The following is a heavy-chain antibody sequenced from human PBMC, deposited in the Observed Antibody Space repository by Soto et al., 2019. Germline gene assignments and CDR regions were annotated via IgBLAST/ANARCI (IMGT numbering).Heavy chain of an antibody. CDR3: AHGSCSSADCYPNPYLDY. CDR2: IYWDDDE. J-gene: IGHJ4*02. D-gene: IGHD2-2*01. Sequence: QITLKESGPTLVKPTQTLTLTCTFSGFSLSTTAEGVGWIRQPPGKALELLELIYWDDDERYSTSLKSRLTITKDTSNNQVVLTMTNVDPVDTATYYCAHGSCSSADCYPNPYLDYWGQGILVTVSS. V-gene: IGHV2-5*02. CDR1: GFSLSTTAEG.